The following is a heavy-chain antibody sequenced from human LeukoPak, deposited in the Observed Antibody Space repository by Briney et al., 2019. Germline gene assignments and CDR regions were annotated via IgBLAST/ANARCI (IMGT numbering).Heavy chain of an antibody. CDR2: ISFDESKQ. D-gene: IGHD1/OR15-1a*01. J-gene: IGHJ4*02. CDR3: AKERVTQQPDY. CDR1: GFTFSSYG. Sequence: GGSLRLSCAASGFTFSSYGMHWVRQAPAKGLDGVAVISFDESKQYYADSVNGRFTISRDNSKSTLYLQMNSLRAEDTAVYYCAKERVTQQPDYWGQGTLVIVSS. V-gene: IGHV3-30*18.